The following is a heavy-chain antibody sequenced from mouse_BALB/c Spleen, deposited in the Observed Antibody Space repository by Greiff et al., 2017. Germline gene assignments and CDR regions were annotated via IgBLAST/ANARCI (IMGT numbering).Heavy chain of an antibody. CDR2: INPSNGRT. D-gene: IGHD2-1*01. CDR1: GYTFTSYW. Sequence: QGQLQQPGAELVKPGASVKLSCKASGYTFTSYWMHWVKQRPGQGLEWIGEINPSNGRTNYNEKFKSKATLTVDKSSSTAYMQLSSLTSEDSAVYYCARRGNYPSAMDYWGQGTSVTVSS. J-gene: IGHJ4*01. V-gene: IGHV1S81*02. CDR3: ARRGNYPSAMDY.